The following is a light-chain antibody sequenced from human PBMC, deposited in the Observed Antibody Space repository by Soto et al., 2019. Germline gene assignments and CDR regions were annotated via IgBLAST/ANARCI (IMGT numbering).Light chain of an antibody. CDR1: SGHSSYA. Sequence: QLVLTQSPSASASLGASVKLTCTLSSGHSSYAIAWHQQQPEKGPRYLMKLNSDGSHSKGDGIPDRFSGSSSGAERYRTISILQSEDEADYYCQTWGTGIVVFGGGTKLTVL. J-gene: IGLJ2*01. CDR3: QTWGTGIVV. V-gene: IGLV4-69*01. CDR2: LNSDGSH.